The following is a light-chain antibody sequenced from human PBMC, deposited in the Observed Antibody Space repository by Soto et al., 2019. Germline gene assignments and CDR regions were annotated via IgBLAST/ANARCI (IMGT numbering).Light chain of an antibody. CDR2: KAS. Sequence: DIQMTQSPSTLSAAVGDRVTMTCRARQSVNTWLAWFQQKPRKAPKVLIYKASNLEIGVGATFSGSGSGTEFTLSISSLQPDDIATYYCQQYNSYPWTFGQGTKVEIK. V-gene: IGKV1-5*03. J-gene: IGKJ1*01. CDR1: QSVNTW. CDR3: QQYNSYPWT.